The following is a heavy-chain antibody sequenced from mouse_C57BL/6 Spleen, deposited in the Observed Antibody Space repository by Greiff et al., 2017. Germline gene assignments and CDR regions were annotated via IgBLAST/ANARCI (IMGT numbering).Heavy chain of an antibody. V-gene: IGHV1-15*01. J-gene: IGHJ3*01. CDR2: IDPETGGT. CDR1: GYTFTDYE. D-gene: IGHD2-1*01. CDR3: TREEGNWFAY. Sequence: QVQLQQSGAELVRPGASVTLSCKASGYTFTDYEMHWVKQTPVHGLEWIGAIDPETGGTAYNQKFKGKAILTADKSSSTAYMELRSLTSEDSAVYYCTREEGNWFAYWGQGTLVTVSA.